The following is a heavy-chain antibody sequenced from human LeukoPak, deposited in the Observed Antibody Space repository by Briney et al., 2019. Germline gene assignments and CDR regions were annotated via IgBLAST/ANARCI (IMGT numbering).Heavy chain of an antibody. CDR1: GFTSSNYW. CDR3: ARGGMVVVSEFDY. V-gene: IGHV3-74*01. J-gene: IGHJ4*02. Sequence: GGSLRLSCAASGFTSSNYWMNWVRQAPGKGLVWVSRINTDGSRTSYADSVKGRFTISRDNAKNSLYLQMISLRAEDTAVYYCARGGMVVVSEFDYWGQGTLVTVSS. D-gene: IGHD3-22*01. CDR2: INTDGSRT.